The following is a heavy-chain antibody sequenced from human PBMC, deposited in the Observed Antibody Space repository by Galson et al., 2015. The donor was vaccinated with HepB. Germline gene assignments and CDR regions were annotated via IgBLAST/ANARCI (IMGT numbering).Heavy chain of an antibody. V-gene: IGHV3-7*03. J-gene: IGHJ3*02. Sequence: SLRLSCAASGFTFSSYWMSWVRQAPGKGLEWVANIKQDGSEKYYVDSVKGRFTISRDNAKNSLYLQMNSLRAEDTAVYYCARGGGLPGYCSGGSCPLPNPDAFDIWGQGTMVTVSS. CDR3: ARGGGLPGYCSGGSCPLPNPDAFDI. CDR2: IKQDGSEK. D-gene: IGHD2-15*01. CDR1: GFTFSSYW.